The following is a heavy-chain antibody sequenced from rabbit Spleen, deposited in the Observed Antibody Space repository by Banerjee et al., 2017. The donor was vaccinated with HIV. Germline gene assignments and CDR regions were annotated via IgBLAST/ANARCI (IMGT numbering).Heavy chain of an antibody. V-gene: IGHV1S45*01. J-gene: IGHJ4*01. CDR2: IYTVSGST. D-gene: IGHD8-1*01. Sequence: QEQLEESGGDLVKPEGSLTLTCTASGFSFSSGYYMCWVRQAPGKGLDLIACIYTVSGSTDYASWAKGRFTISKASSTTVTLQMTSLTAADTATYFCARDAGSGDYIDVYFDLWGPGTLVTVS. CDR3: ARDAGSGDYIDVYFDL. CDR1: GFSFSSGYY.